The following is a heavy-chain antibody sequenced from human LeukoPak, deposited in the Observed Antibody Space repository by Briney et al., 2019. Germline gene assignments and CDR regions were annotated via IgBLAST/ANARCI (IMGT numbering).Heavy chain of an antibody. D-gene: IGHD3-10*01. Sequence: GGSLRLSCAASGFTFSSYWMSWVRQAPGKGLEWVANIKQDGSEKYYVDSVKGRFTISRDNARNATFLEMNSLRPEDTAVYYCVREESLSHYYMDVWGKGTTVTVSS. CDR3: VREESLSHYYMDV. V-gene: IGHV3-7*03. CDR2: IKQDGSEK. CDR1: GFTFSSYW. J-gene: IGHJ6*04.